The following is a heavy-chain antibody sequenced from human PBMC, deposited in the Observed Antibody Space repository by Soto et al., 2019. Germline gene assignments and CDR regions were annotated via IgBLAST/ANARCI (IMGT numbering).Heavy chain of an antibody. CDR1: GYTFTSYG. D-gene: IGHD1-26*01. Sequence: ASVKVSCKASGYTFTSYGISGVRQAPGQGLEWMGWISAYNGNTNYAQKLQGRVTMTTDTSTSTAYMELRSLRSDDTAVYYCARGIVGATTYYYYGMDVWGQGTTVTVSS. CDR3: ARGIVGATTYYYYGMDV. CDR2: ISAYNGNT. V-gene: IGHV1-18*01. J-gene: IGHJ6*02.